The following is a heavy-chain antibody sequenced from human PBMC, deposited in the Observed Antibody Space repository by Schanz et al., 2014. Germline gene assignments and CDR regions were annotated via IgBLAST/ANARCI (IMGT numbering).Heavy chain of an antibody. Sequence: QLQLQESGPGLVKASETLSLTCSVSGGSINSGGYRWGWIRQPPGKGLEWIGTMYSSGSTYYNPSLKSGAAFSAATSRTHFPLKVFAVTAADTALYYCARLRGGGVIITTWGQGTLVTVSS. D-gene: IGHD3-10*01. V-gene: IGHV4-39*01. CDR1: GGSINSGGYR. J-gene: IGHJ5*02. CDR2: MYSSGST. CDR3: ARLRGGGVIITT.